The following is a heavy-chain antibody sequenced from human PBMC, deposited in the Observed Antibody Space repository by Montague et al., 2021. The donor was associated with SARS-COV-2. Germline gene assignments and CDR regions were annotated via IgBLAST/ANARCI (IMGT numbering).Heavy chain of an antibody. D-gene: IGHD3-10*01. Sequence: SETLSLTCAVHGGSFSTYSWNWIRQPPGKGLEWIGEINHCGSTNYNPSLKSRVTMSADTSKNQFSLKLTSVAAAVTAVYYCARLGDGVVPSPILGVGPYYFYSYTDLWGTGTTVTLSS. CDR3: ARLGDGVVPSPILGVGPYYFYSYTDL. CDR1: GGSFSTYS. J-gene: IGHJ6*03. V-gene: IGHV4-34*01. CDR2: INHCGST.